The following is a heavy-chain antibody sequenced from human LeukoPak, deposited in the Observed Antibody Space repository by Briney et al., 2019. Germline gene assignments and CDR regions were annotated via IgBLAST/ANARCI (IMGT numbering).Heavy chain of an antibody. CDR3: ARDEWNQLNFDY. Sequence: ASVKVSCKASGYTFTGYYMHWVRQAPGQGLEWMGWINPNSGGTNYAQKFQGRVTMTTDTSTSTAYMELRSLRSDDTAVYYCARDEWNQLNFDYWGQGTLVTVSS. D-gene: IGHD1-14*01. CDR1: GYTFTGYY. CDR2: INPNSGGT. J-gene: IGHJ4*02. V-gene: IGHV1-2*02.